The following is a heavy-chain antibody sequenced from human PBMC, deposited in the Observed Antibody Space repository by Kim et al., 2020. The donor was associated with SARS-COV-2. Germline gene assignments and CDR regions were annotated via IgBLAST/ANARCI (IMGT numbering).Heavy chain of an antibody. Sequence: ASVKVSCKASGYTFTSYAMHWVRQAPGQRLEWMGWINAGNGNTKYSQKFQGRVTITRDTSASTAYMELSSLRSEDTAVYYCARDRPTVRRVGHCWFDPWGQGTLVTVSS. CDR3: ARDRPTVRRVGHCWFDP. CDR2: INAGNGNT. D-gene: IGHD3-16*01. J-gene: IGHJ5*02. V-gene: IGHV1-3*01. CDR1: GYTFTSYA.